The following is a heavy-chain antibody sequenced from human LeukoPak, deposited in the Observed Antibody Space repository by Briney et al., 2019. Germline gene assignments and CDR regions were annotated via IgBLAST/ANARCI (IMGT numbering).Heavy chain of an antibody. CDR2: IWYDGSNK. Sequence: GRSLRLSCAASGFTFSSYGMHWVRQAPGKGLEWVAVIWYDGSNKYYADSVKGRFTISRDNSKNTLYLQMNSLRAEDTAVYYCARDDSLSYSSGQRFWGQGTMVTVSS. CDR1: GFTFSSYG. J-gene: IGHJ3*01. D-gene: IGHD6-19*01. CDR3: ARDDSLSYSSGQRF. V-gene: IGHV3-33*08.